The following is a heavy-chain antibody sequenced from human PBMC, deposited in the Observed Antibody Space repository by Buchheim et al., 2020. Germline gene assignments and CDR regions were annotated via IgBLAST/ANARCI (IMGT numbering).Heavy chain of an antibody. Sequence: QLQLQESGPGLVKPSETLSLTCTVSGGSISSSSYYWGWIRPPPGKGLGWIGSIYYSGSTYYNPSLKSRVNLSVDPSKNQFSLKLSSVTAADTAVYYCARDRVPTAVNYFDYWGQGTL. CDR2: IYYSGST. J-gene: IGHJ4*02. CDR1: GGSISSSSYY. V-gene: IGHV4-39*07. CDR3: ARDRVPTAVNYFDY. D-gene: IGHD4-23*01.